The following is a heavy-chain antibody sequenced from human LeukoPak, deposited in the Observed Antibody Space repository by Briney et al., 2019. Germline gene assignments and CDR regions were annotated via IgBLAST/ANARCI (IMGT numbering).Heavy chain of an antibody. CDR3: ARDDSIAVAGTSGMGDY. V-gene: IGHV1-69*06. J-gene: IGHJ4*02. D-gene: IGHD6-19*01. CDR2: IIPIFGTA. Sequence: ASVKVSCKASGGTFSSYAISWVRQAPGQGLEWMGGIIPIFGTANYAQKFQGRVTITADKSTSTAYMELRSLRSDDTAVYYCARDDSIAVAGTSGMGDYWGQGTLVTVSS. CDR1: GGTFSSYA.